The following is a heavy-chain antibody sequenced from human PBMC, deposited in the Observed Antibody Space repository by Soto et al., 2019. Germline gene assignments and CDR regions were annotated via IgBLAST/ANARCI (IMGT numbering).Heavy chain of an antibody. Sequence: GVSLRLSCAASGFSLSSYAMTWVRQDPGKGLEWVSGITASGENLYYADSVKGRFTVSRDNSKNTLYLQMHSLRADDTAVYYWARDCRSSCCTVWAYWGQGYLVTV. J-gene: IGHJ4*02. V-gene: IGHV3-23*01. CDR3: ARDCRSSCCTVWAY. D-gene: IGHD3-16*01. CDR2: ITASGENL. CDR1: GFSLSSYA.